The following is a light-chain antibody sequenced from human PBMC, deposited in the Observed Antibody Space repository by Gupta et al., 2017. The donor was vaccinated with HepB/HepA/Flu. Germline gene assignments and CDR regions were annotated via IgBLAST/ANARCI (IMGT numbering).Light chain of an antibody. Sequence: SSELTQDPAVSVALGQTVRITCQGASLRSYYASWYQQKPGQAPVLVIYGKNHRPSWIPDRFSGSSSGNTASLTITGAQAEDAADYYCNSRDSSGNVVFGGGTKLTVL. CDR1: SLRSYY. CDR3: NSRDSSGNVV. J-gene: IGLJ2*01. CDR2: GKN. V-gene: IGLV3-19*01.